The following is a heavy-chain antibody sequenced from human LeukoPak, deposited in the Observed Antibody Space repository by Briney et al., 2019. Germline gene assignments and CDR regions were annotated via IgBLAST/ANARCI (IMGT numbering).Heavy chain of an antibody. Sequence: SETLSLTCTVSGDSISSGIYYWGWIRQPPGKGLEWIGSIYYSGSTYYTPSLKSRVTISVDTSKNQFSLNLRSVTAADTAVYYCARGHPVEMGTTKHLFDYWGQGTLVTVSS. CDR1: GDSISSGIYY. CDR2: IYYSGST. V-gene: IGHV4-39*07. J-gene: IGHJ4*02. CDR3: ARGHPVEMGTTKHLFDY. D-gene: IGHD5-24*01.